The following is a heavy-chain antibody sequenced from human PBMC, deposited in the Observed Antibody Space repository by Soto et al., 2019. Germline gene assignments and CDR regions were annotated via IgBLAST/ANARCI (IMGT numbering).Heavy chain of an antibody. CDR1: VGSLSTSNW. Sequence: PAEILSLSCAFSVGSLSTSNWWCWLPQPPVKALGWLGEIFDSGSTKYNPSRNSRVSVSADQSKNHLSLRLSSVAAADTAVYYCVHHGGVTYYHDVWGQGMLVTVSS. CDR3: VHHGGVTYYHDV. CDR2: IFDSGST. D-gene: IGHD2-8*01. V-gene: IGHV4-4*02. J-gene: IGHJ4*01.